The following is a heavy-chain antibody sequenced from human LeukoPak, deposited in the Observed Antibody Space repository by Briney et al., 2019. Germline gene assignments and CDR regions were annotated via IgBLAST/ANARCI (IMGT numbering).Heavy chain of an antibody. CDR3: AKGERFLEWLLLGGSFDY. V-gene: IGHV3-23*01. Sequence: GGSLRLSCAASGFTFSSYAMSWVRQAPGKGLEWVSAISGSGGSTYYADSVKGRFTISRDNSKNTLYLQMNSLRAEDTAVYYCAKGERFLEWLLLGGSFDYWGQGTLVTVSS. J-gene: IGHJ4*02. D-gene: IGHD3-3*01. CDR2: ISGSGGST. CDR1: GFTFSSYA.